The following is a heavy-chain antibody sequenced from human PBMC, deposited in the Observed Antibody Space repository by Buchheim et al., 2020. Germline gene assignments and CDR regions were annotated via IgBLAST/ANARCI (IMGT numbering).Heavy chain of an antibody. CDR3: AREPPKKWELPRFFDY. J-gene: IGHJ4*02. V-gene: IGHV1-46*01. CDR1: GYTFTSYY. CDR2: INPSGGST. Sequence: QVQLVQSGAEVKKPGASVKVSCKASGYTFTSYYMHWVRQAPGQGLEWIGIINPSGGSTSYAQKFQGRVTMTRDTSTSTVYMELSSLRSEDTAVYYCAREPPKKWELPRFFDYWGQGTL. D-gene: IGHD1-26*01.